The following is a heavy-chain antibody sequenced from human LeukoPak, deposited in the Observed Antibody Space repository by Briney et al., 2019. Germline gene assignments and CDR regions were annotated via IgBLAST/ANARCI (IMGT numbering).Heavy chain of an antibody. J-gene: IGHJ6*02. D-gene: IGHD1-7*01. CDR2: INHSGST. V-gene: IGHV4-34*01. Sequence: PSETLSLTCAVYGGSFSGYYWSWIRQPPGKGLEWIGEINHSGSTNYNPSLKSRVTISVDTSKNQFSLKLSSVTAADTAVYYCARGTGTLDVWGQGTTVTVSS. CDR3: ARGTGTLDV. CDR1: GGSFSGYY.